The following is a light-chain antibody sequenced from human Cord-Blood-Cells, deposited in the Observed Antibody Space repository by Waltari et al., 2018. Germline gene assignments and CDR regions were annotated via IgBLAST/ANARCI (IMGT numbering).Light chain of an antibody. CDR1: SSDVGGYNH. CDR2: DVS. CDR3: SSYTSSSTLV. Sequence: QSALTQPASVSGSPGQPITISCTGTSSDVGGYNHVSWYQQHPGKAPKLMIYDVSKRPSGVSNRFSGSKSGNTASLTISGLQAEDEADYYCSSYTSSSTLVFGGGTKLTVL. J-gene: IGLJ3*02. V-gene: IGLV2-14*01.